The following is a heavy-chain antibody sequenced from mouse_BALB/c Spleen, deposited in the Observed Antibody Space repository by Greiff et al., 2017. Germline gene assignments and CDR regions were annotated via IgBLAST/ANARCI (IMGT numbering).Heavy chain of an antibody. CDR3: TRWGLDY. CDR1: GYTFTSYY. CDR2: INPSNGGT. J-gene: IGHJ2*01. V-gene: IGHV1S81*02. Sequence: LQESGAELVKPGASVKLSCKASGYTFTSYYMYWVKQRPGQGLEWIGEINPSNGGTNFNEKFKSKATLTVDKSSSTAYMQLSSLTSEDSAVYYCTRWGLDYWGQGTTLTVSS. D-gene: IGHD2-2*01.